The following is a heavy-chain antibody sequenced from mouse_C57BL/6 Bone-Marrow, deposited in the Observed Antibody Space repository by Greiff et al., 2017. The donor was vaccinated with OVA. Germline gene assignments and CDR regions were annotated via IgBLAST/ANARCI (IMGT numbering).Heavy chain of an antibody. CDR1: GYSITSGYY. V-gene: IGHV3-6*01. D-gene: IGHD3-1*01. Sequence: EVQLQESGPGLVKPSPSLSLSCSVTGYSITSGYYWNWIRQFPGNQLEWMGYISYDGSNNYNPSLKNRISITRDTSKNQFFLKLNSVTTEDTATYYCARDRGTRMDYWGQGTSVTVSS. CDR3: ARDRGTRMDY. CDR2: ISYDGSN. J-gene: IGHJ4*01.